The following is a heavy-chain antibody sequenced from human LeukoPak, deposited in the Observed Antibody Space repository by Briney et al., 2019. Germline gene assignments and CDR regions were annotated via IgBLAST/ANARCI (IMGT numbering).Heavy chain of an antibody. CDR2: IYTSGST. V-gene: IGHV4-61*08. Sequence: SETLSLTCAVSGGSISSGGYSWSWIRQPPGKGLEWIGYIYTSGSTNYNPSLKSRVTMSVDTSKNQFSRKLSSVTAADTAVYYCARASKPIYCSSTSCYDGWFDPWGQGTLVTVSS. D-gene: IGHD2-2*01. CDR3: ARASKPIYCSSTSCYDGWFDP. J-gene: IGHJ5*02. CDR1: GGSISSGGYS.